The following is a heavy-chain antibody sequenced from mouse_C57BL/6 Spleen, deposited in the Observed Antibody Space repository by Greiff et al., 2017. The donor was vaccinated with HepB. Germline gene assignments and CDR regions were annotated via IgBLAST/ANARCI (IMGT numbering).Heavy chain of an antibody. CDR2: INPYNGGT. J-gene: IGHJ1*03. Sequence: VQLQQSGPVLVKPGASVKMSCKASGYTFTDYYMNWVKQSHGKSLEWIGVINPYNGGTSYNQKFKGKATLTVDKSSSTAYMELNSLTSEDSAVYYCARGTAWYFDVWGTGTTVTVSS. D-gene: IGHD3-3*01. CDR1: GYTFTDYY. V-gene: IGHV1-19*01. CDR3: ARGTAWYFDV.